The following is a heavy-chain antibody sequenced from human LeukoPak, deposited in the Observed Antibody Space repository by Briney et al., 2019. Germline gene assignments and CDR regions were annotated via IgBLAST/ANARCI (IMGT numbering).Heavy chain of an antibody. CDR3: ARRLSIVGVSDAFDI. Sequence: GESLKISCKGSGYSFTSYWIGWVRQMPGKGLEWMGIIYPGDSDTRYSPSFQGQVTISADKSISTAYLQWSSLKASDTAMYYCARRLSIVGVSDAFDIWGQGTMVTVSS. D-gene: IGHD1-26*01. J-gene: IGHJ3*02. CDR2: IYPGDSDT. CDR1: GYSFTSYW. V-gene: IGHV5-51*01.